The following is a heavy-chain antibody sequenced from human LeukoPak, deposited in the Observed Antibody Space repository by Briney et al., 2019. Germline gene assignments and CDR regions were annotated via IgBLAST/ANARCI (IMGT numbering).Heavy chain of an antibody. J-gene: IGHJ3*02. D-gene: IGHD5-18*01. V-gene: IGHV4-34*01. CDR2: INHSGST. CDR1: GGSFSGYY. Sequence: SETLSLTCAVYGGSFSGYYWSWIRQPPGKGLEWIGEINHSGSTNYNPSLKSRVTISVDTSKNQFSLKLSSVTAADTAVYYCAREGGYSYGYGVGAFDIWGQGTMVTVSS. CDR3: AREGGYSYGYGVGAFDI.